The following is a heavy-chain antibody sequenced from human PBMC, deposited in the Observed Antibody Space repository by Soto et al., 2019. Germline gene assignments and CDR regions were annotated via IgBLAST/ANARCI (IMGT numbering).Heavy chain of an antibody. J-gene: IGHJ6*02. Sequence: QVQLVQSGDEVRKPGSSVTVSCKDSGYIFVNYGIDWVRQATAQGLEWMGWISPYSGKTNDASKVQGRLTMTTDTSTSTAYMDRGSVTSDDTSVYDCAMVDNSVAPTTQDVVGQGTTYTVS. CDR2: ISPYSGKT. D-gene: IGHD5-12*01. CDR1: GYIFVNYG. CDR3: AMVDNSVAPTTQDV. V-gene: IGHV1-18*01.